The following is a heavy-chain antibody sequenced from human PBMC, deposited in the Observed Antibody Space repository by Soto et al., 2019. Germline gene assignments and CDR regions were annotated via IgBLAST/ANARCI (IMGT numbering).Heavy chain of an antibody. J-gene: IGHJ5*02. CDR2: IYSGGST. Sequence: SETLSLTCTVSGGFVNSDTHSWSWIRQTPGKRLEWIGFIYSGGSTKNPSLRSRVTMSVDTSKNQFSLKLRSVTAADTAVYYCARGGLLLWFGERINWFDPWGQGTLVTVSS. D-gene: IGHD3-10*01. V-gene: IGHV4-61*01. CDR3: ARGGLLLWFGERINWFDP. CDR1: GGFVNSDTHS.